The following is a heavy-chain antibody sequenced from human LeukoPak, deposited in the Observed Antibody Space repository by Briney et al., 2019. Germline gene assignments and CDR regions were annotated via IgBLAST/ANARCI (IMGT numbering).Heavy chain of an antibody. V-gene: IGHV1-2*02. CDR2: INPNSGGT. Sequence: ASVKVSCKASGYTFTGYYMHWVRQAPGQGLEWMGWINPNSGGTNYAQKFQGRVTMTRDTSISTAYMELSRLRSDDTAVYYCARDSGFLKAAFEIWGQGTMVTVSS. D-gene: IGHD3-3*01. CDR1: GYTFTGYY. J-gene: IGHJ3*02. CDR3: ARDSGFLKAAFEI.